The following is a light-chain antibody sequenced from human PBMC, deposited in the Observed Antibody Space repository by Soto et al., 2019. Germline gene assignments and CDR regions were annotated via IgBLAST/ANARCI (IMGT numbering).Light chain of an antibody. CDR1: QSVSSR. Sequence: EIVMTQSHGTLSLSPGERATLSCRASQSVSSRLAWYQQKPGQAPRLLISGASSRATGIPDRFSGSGSGTEFTLTISSLQSEDFAVYYCQQYNNWPRTFGGGTKVDIK. J-gene: IGKJ4*01. CDR3: QQYNNWPRT. CDR2: GAS. V-gene: IGKV3D-15*01.